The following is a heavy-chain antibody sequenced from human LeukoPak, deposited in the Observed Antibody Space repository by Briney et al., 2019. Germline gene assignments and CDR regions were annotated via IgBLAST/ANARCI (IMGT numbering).Heavy chain of an antibody. V-gene: IGHV4-30-4*08. D-gene: IGHD5-18*01. J-gene: IGHJ4*02. CDR2: IYYSGIT. CDR1: GGSISSSSYY. Sequence: SETLSLTCTVSGGSISSSSYYWGWIRQPPGKGLEWIGYIYYSGITYYNPSLKSRIIISVDTSKNQFSLKLSSVTAADTAVYYCARVDTTMVYFDYWGQGTLVTVSS. CDR3: ARVDTTMVYFDY.